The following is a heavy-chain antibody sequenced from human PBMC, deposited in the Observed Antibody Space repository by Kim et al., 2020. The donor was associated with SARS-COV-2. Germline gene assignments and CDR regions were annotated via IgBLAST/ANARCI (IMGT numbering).Heavy chain of an antibody. D-gene: IGHD4-17*01. CDR2: T. V-gene: IGHV3-23*01. J-gene: IGHJ4*02. Sequence: TYYADPVKGRFSISRDNSKNTLYLQMNSLRAEDTAVYYCSKDSTVTTGGFWGQGTLVTVSS. CDR3: SKDSTVTTGGF.